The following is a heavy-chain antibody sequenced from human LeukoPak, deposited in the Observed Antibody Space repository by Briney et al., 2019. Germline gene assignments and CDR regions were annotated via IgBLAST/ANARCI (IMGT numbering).Heavy chain of an antibody. CDR3: ARVWGQLANWFDP. CDR1: GYTFTGYY. J-gene: IGHJ5*02. CDR2: INPNSGGT. D-gene: IGHD6-6*01. V-gene: IGHV1-2*02. Sequence: ASVKVSCEASGYTFTGYYMHWVRQAPGQGLEWMGWINPNSGGTNYAQKFQGRVTMTRDTSISTAYMELSRLRSDDTAVYYCARVWGQLANWFDPWGQGTLVTVSS.